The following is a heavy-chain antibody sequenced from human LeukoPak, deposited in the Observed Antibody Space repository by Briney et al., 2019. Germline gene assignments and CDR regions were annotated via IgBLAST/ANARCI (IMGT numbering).Heavy chain of an antibody. V-gene: IGHV3-74*01. J-gene: IGHJ4*02. CDR2: ISPDGSVR. CDR3: LNHEYGDFYVG. D-gene: IGHD4-17*01. Sequence: PGGSLRLSCSASGLTLNDYWLHWVRQAPGKGLVWVSRISPDGSVRDYADSVKGRFTISRDNAKSTLYLQMNSLRVEDTAIYFCLNHEYGDFYVGGGQGTLVTVSS. CDR1: GLTLNDYW.